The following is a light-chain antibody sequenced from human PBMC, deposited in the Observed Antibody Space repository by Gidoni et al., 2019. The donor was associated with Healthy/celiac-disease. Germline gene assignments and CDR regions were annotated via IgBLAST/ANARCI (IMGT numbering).Light chain of an antibody. J-gene: IGLJ2*01. CDR3: QAWDSSTASVV. CDR2: QDS. Sequence: SYELTQPPSVSVSPGQTASITCSGDKLGDKYACWYQQKPGQSPVLVIYQDSKRPSGIPERFSGSNSGNTATLTIRGTQAMDEADYYCQAWDSSTASVVFGGGTKLTVL. V-gene: IGLV3-1*01. CDR1: KLGDKY.